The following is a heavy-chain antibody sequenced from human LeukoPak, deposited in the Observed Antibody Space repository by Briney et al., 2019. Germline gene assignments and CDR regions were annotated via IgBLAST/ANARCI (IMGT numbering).Heavy chain of an antibody. V-gene: IGHV3-11*04. J-gene: IGHJ4*02. CDR1: GFTFSDYY. Sequence: GGSLRLSCAASGFTFSDYYMSWIRQAPGKGLEWVSYISSSGSTIYYADSVKGRFTISRDNAKNSLYLQMNSLRAEDTAVYYCASSSYWYYFDYWGRGTLVTVSS. CDR3: ASSSYWYYFDY. CDR2: ISSSGSTI. D-gene: IGHD2-15*01.